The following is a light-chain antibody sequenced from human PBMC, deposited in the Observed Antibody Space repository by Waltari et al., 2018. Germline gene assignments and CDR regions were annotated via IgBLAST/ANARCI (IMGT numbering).Light chain of an antibody. CDR2: DAS. Sequence: DIQMTQSPSTLSASVGDRVTITCRASQSLISWFAWSQQKPGKAPKLLIHDASSLESGVPSRFSGSGSGTEFTLTISSLQPDDFATYYCQQYNSYSGTFGQGTKLEIK. CDR1: QSLISW. J-gene: IGKJ2*01. V-gene: IGKV1-5*01. CDR3: QQYNSYSGT.